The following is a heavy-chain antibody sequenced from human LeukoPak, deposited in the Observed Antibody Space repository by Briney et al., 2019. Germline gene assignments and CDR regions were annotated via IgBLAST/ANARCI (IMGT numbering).Heavy chain of an antibody. CDR1: GGSISSSSYY. Sequence: SETLSLTCTVSGGSISSSSYYWGWIRQPPGKGLEWIGSIYYSGSTYYNPSLKSRVTISVDTSKNQFSLKLSSVTAADTAMYYCARMSEILTGYYSWGAFDIWGQGTMVTVSS. J-gene: IGHJ3*02. CDR2: IYYSGST. V-gene: IGHV4-39*07. D-gene: IGHD3-9*01. CDR3: ARMSEILTGYYSWGAFDI.